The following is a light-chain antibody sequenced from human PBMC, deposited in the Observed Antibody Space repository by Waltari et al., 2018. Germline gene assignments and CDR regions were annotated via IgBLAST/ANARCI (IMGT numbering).Light chain of an antibody. CDR2: GNS. J-gene: IGLJ3*02. CDR3: QSYDSSLSGFWV. V-gene: IGLV1-40*01. CDR1: SSHIGPGSA. Sequence: QSVLTQPPSVSGAPGQRVTISCTGRSSHIGPGSAAPWYQQLPGTAPKLLIYGNSNRPSGVPDRFSGSKSGTSASLAITGLQAEDEADYYCQSYDSSLSGFWVFGGGTKLTVL.